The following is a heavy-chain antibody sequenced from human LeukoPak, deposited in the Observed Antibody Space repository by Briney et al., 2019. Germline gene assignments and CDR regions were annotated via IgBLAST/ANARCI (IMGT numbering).Heavy chain of an antibody. CDR2: IYYSGST. Sequence: SETLSLTCTVSGGSISNYYWSWIRQPPGKGLEWVGYIYYSGSTNYNPSLKSRVTISVDTSKNQFSLKLGSVTAADTAVYYCARVAHCSSTTCYQGIFDYWGQGTLVTVSS. CDR3: ARVAHCSSTTCYQGIFDY. J-gene: IGHJ4*02. D-gene: IGHD2-2*01. CDR1: GGSISNYY. V-gene: IGHV4-59*01.